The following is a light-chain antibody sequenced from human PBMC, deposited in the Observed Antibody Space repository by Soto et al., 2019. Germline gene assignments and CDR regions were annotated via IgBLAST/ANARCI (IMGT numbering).Light chain of an antibody. CDR2: DIS. Sequence: DIQMTQSPSSLSASVGDRVTITCRASQSISNYLNWYQQKPGKAPNLLIYDISSLQSGVPSRFSGSGSGPDFTLTIISLQPEDFATYYCQQTYSTPRTFGQGTKVDSK. V-gene: IGKV1-39*01. CDR3: QQTYSTPRT. CDR1: QSISNY. J-gene: IGKJ1*01.